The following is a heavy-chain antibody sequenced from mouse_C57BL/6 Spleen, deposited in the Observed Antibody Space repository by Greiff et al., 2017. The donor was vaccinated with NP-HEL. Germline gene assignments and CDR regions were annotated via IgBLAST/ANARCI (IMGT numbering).Heavy chain of an antibody. CDR3: AREGPGGYAMDY. Sequence: QVQLQQSGPELVKPGASVKISCKASGYAFSSSWMNWVKQRPGKGLEWIGRIYPGDGDTNYNGKFKGKATLTADKSSSTAYMQLSSLTSEDSAVYFCAREGPGGYAMDYWVKEPQSPSPQ. V-gene: IGHV1-82*01. J-gene: IGHJ4*01. CDR2: IYPGDGDT. CDR1: GYAFSSSW.